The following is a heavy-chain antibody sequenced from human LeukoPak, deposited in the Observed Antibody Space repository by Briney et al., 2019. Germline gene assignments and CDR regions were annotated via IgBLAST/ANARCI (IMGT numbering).Heavy chain of an antibody. D-gene: IGHD3-22*01. J-gene: IGHJ4*02. CDR2: IYPGDSDT. CDR1: GYSFTSYW. Sequence: GESLKISCKGSGYSFTSYWIGWVRQMPGKGLEWMGLIYPGDSDTRYSPSFQGQVTISADKSISTAYLQWSSLKASDTAMYYCARRRGHYDSSGYYFDYWGQGTLVTVSS. CDR3: ARRRGHYDSSGYYFDY. V-gene: IGHV5-51*01.